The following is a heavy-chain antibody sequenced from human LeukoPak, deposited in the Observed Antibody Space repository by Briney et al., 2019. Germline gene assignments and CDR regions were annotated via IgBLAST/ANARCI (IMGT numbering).Heavy chain of an antibody. D-gene: IGHD3-22*01. J-gene: IGHJ4*02. CDR1: GFTFSSYW. V-gene: IGHV3-74*01. CDR3: ARVRADYDTSGYDY. CDR2: INTDGSRT. Sequence: GGSLSLSCAASGFTFSSYWMHWVRQAPGKGLVWVSRINTDGSRTSYADSVKGRFTISRDNAKNTLYLQMNSLRAEDTAVYYCARVRADYDTSGYDYWGQGTLVTVSS.